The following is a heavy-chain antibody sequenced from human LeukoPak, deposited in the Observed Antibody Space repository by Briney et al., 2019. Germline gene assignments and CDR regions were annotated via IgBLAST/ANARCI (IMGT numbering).Heavy chain of an antibody. J-gene: IGHJ3*01. CDR1: GFTFSSYT. V-gene: IGHV3-48*04. D-gene: IGHD3-9*01. Sequence: GGSLRLSCAASGFTFSSYTMNWVRQPPGKGLEWVSNIGTSSTTIYYADSVKGRFTISRDNPKNSLYLQMNSLRAEDTAVYYCARDRDILTGYSLWGQGTMVTVSS. CDR2: IGTSSTTI. CDR3: ARDRDILTGYSL.